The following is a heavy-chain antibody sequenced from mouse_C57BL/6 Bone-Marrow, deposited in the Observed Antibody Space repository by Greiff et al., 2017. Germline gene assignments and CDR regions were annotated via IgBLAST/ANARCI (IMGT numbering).Heavy chain of an antibody. Sequence: QVQLKESGAELVKPGASVKLSCKASGYTFTEYTIHWVKQRSGQGLEWIGWFYPGSGSIKYNEKFKDKATLTADKSSSTVYMVLRRLTSEDSAVYFCAIHELLLRYFYCWGTGTTVTVSS. CDR3: AIHELLLRYFYC. V-gene: IGHV1-62-2*01. CDR1: GYTFTEYT. D-gene: IGHD2-3*01. CDR2: FYPGSGSI. J-gene: IGHJ1*03.